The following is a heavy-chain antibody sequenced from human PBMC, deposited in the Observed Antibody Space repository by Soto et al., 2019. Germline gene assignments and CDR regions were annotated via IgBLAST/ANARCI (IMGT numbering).Heavy chain of an antibody. J-gene: IGHJ6*02. CDR3: VMVDNYVTPTPQDV. CDR1: GYIFVNYG. V-gene: IGHV1-18*01. CDR2: ISPYTGNT. Sequence: QVQLVQSGDEVKKPGASVKVSCKASGYIFVNYGIAWVRQAPGQGLEWMGWISPYTGNTHSASKVQGRLTMTTDTSRSTDYMDLGSRRSDDTAVYYCVMVDNYVTPTPQDVWGQGTTVTVSS. D-gene: IGHD3-16*01.